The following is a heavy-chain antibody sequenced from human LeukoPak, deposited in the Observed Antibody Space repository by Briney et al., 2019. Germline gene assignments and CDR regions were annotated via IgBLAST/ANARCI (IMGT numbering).Heavy chain of an antibody. D-gene: IGHD3-3*01. CDR1: GGSISSYY. CDR3: ARGVGYDFWSGYYGYYMDV. CDR2: IYISGST. Sequence: SETLSLTCTVSGGSISSYYWSWIRQPAGKGLEWIGRIYISGSTNYNPSLKSRVTISVDTSKNQFSLKLSSVTAADTAVYYCARGVGYDFWSGYYGYYMDVWGKGTTVTVSS. J-gene: IGHJ6*03. V-gene: IGHV4-4*07.